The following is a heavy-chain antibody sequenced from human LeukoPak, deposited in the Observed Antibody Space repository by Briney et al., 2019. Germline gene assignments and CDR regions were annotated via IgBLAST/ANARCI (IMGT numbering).Heavy chain of an antibody. J-gene: IGHJ5*02. CDR1: GGSISSGSYY. CDR2: IYTSGST. CDR3: ARGRIAVAGTWSGGHWFDP. D-gene: IGHD6-19*01. V-gene: IGHV4-61*02. Sequence: PSQTLSLTCTVSGGSISSGSYYWRWIRQPAGKGLEWIGRIYTSGSTNYNPSLKSRVTISVDTSKNQFSLRLSSATAADTAVYYCARGRIAVAGTWSGGHWFDPWGQGTLVTVSS.